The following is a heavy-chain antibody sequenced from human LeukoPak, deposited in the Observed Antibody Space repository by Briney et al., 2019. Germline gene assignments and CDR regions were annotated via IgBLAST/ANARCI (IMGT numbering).Heavy chain of an antibody. CDR3: AGSIGYCSSTSCYEFDY. Sequence: SVKVSCKASGGTFSSYAISWVRQAPGQGLEWMGGIIPIFGTANYAQKFQGRVTMTEDTSTDTAYMELSSLRSEDTAVYYCAGSIGYCSSTSCYEFDYWGQGTLVTVSS. CDR1: GGTFSSYA. CDR2: IIPIFGTA. D-gene: IGHD2-2*01. V-gene: IGHV1-69*06. J-gene: IGHJ4*02.